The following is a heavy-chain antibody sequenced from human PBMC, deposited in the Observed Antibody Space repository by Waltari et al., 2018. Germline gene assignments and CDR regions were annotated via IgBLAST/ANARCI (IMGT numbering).Heavy chain of an antibody. D-gene: IGHD3-3*01. CDR2: IYHSGST. CDR1: GYSISSGYY. V-gene: IGHV4-38-2*02. Sequence: QVQLQESGPGLVKPSETLSLTCTVSGYSISSGYYWGWIRQPPGKGLEWIGSIYHSGSTYYNPSLKSRVTISVDTSKNQFSLKLSSVTAADTAVYYCASTSRHYDFWSGYFDYYYYMDVWGKGTTVTVSS. CDR3: ASTSRHYDFWSGYFDYYYYMDV. J-gene: IGHJ6*03.